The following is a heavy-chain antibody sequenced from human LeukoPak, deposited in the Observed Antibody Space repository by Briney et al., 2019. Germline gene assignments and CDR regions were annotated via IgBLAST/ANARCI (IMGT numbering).Heavy chain of an antibody. Sequence: SETLSLTCSVSGVSIITYYWSWIRQPLGKGLEWLGYLYSSGTTNYNPSLRSRLTISADTSKNQFSLKLNSVTAADTAVYYCARAQTISSFYFDYWGQGILVAVSS. D-gene: IGHD4/OR15-4a*01. CDR1: GVSIITYY. CDR2: LYSSGTT. V-gene: IGHV4-59*01. J-gene: IGHJ4*02. CDR3: ARAQTISSFYFDY.